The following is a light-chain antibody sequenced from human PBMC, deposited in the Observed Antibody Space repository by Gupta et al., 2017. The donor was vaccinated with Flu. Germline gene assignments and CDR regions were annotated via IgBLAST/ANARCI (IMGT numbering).Light chain of an antibody. CDR1: QSVLYSSNSKNY. J-gene: IGKJ1*01. Sequence: DIVMTQSPDSPAASLGERATINCKSSQSVLYSSNSKNYLAWYQQKPGQPPKLLIYWASTRESGVPDRFSGSGSGTDFTLTISSLQAEDVTVYYCQQYYSTPQTFGQGTKVEIK. V-gene: IGKV4-1*01. CDR3: QQYYSTPQT. CDR2: WAS.